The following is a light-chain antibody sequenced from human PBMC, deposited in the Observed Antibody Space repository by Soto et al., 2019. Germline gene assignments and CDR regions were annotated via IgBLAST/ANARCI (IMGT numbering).Light chain of an antibody. CDR2: DAS. CDR1: QSVRSY. CDR3: QQRSNWPPYT. J-gene: IGKJ2*01. Sequence: EIVLTQSPATLSLSPGERATLSCRASQSVRSYLAWYQQKPGQAPRLLIYDASNRATGIPARFSGSGSGTDFTLTISSLEPEYFAVYYCQQRSNWPPYTFGQGTKLEIK. V-gene: IGKV3-11*01.